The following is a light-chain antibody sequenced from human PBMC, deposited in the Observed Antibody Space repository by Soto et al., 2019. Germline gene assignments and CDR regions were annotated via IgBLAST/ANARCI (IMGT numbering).Light chain of an antibody. Sequence: EIVMTQSPASLSVSPGERATLSCRASQSISSNLAWYQQKLGQAPRLLIFGASTRATGVPARFSGSGSGTEFTLTISSLQSEDFAVYHCQQYNGWHRGMYTFGQGTKLEIK. CDR3: QQYNGWHRGMYT. CDR2: GAS. J-gene: IGKJ2*01. CDR1: QSISSN. V-gene: IGKV3-15*01.